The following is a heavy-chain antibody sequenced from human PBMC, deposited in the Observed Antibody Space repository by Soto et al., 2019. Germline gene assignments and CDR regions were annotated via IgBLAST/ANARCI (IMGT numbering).Heavy chain of an antibody. CDR3: ARGRRYDFCSGYYGALDI. J-gene: IGHJ3*02. V-gene: IGHV4-34*01. CDR2: INHSGST. Sequence: SETLSLTCAVYGGSFSGYYWSCIRQPPGKGLEWIGEINHSGSTNYNPSLKSRVTISVDTSKNQFSLKLSSVTAADTAVYYCARGRRYDFCSGYYGALDIWAQGTTVTVSS. CDR1: GGSFSGYY. D-gene: IGHD3-3*01.